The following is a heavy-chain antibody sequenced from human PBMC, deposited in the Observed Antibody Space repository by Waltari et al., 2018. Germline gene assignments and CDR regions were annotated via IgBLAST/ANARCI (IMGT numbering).Heavy chain of an antibody. CDR3: ARAQFVGAGTDY. D-gene: IGHD1-26*01. J-gene: IGHJ4*02. V-gene: IGHV3-48*01. CDR1: GFTFSSHS. CDR2: ISSSSSTI. Sequence: EVQLVESGGGLVQPGGSLRLSCAASGFTFSSHSMNWVRQALGKGLEWVSYISSSSSTIYYADSVKGRFTISRDKAKNSLYRQMSSLRAEDTAVYYCARAQFVGAGTDYWGQGTLVTVSS.